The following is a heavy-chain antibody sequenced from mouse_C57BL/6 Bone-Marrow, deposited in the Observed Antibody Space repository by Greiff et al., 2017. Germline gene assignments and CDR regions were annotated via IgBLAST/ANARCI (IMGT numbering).Heavy chain of an antibody. D-gene: IGHD1-1*01. CDR2: IDPSDSYT. CDR3: ARLLYYFDY. V-gene: IGHV1-69*01. CDR1: GYTFTSYW. J-gene: IGHJ2*01. Sequence: VQLQQSGAELVMPGASVKLSCKASGYTFTSYWMHWVKQRPGQGLEWIGEIDPSDSYTNYNQKFEGKSTLTVDKSSSTAYMQLSSLTSEDSAVYYCARLLYYFDYWGQGTTLTVSA.